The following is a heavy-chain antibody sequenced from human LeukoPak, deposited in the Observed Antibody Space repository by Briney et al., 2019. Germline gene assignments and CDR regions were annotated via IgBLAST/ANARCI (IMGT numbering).Heavy chain of an antibody. V-gene: IGHV3-7*01. CDR3: VRCGESRSLGAR. CDR1: GFTLSDYW. D-gene: IGHD3-16*01. Sequence: GGSLRLSCAASGFTLSDYWMNWVRQAPGKAPEWVANIKPDGSEKAYVDSVRGRFTVSRDNAKNPLYLQMNGLRVEDTALYYCVRCGESRSLGARWGQGILVTVSS. J-gene: IGHJ4*02. CDR2: IKPDGSEK.